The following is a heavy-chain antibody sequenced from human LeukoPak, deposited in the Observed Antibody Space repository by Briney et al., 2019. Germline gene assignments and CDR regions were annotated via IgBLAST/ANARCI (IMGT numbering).Heavy chain of an antibody. CDR2: ISYDGGNK. Sequence: GGSLRLSCAASGFTFSSYAMHWVRQAPGKGLEWVAVISYDGGNKYYADSVKGRFTISRDNSKNTLYLQMNSLRAEDTAVYYCARDGGDEIAAAGPFDYWGQGTLVTVSS. J-gene: IGHJ4*02. CDR3: ARDGGDEIAAAGPFDY. CDR1: GFTFSSYA. D-gene: IGHD6-13*01. V-gene: IGHV3-30-3*01.